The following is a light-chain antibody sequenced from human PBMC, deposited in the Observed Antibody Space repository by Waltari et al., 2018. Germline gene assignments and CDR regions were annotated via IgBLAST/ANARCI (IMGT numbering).Light chain of an antibody. J-gene: IGLJ1*01. CDR2: EVN. V-gene: IGLV2-8*01. CDR3: SSHGGSDKFYV. CDR1: SSHIGRYDL. Sequence: QSALTQPPSASGSPGPSVAISCTGTSSHIGRYDLVSWYQQHPGKAPKLIISEVNKRPSGVPDRFSGAKSGNKASLTVSGLQAEDEADYYCSSHGGSDKFYVFGTGTKVTVL.